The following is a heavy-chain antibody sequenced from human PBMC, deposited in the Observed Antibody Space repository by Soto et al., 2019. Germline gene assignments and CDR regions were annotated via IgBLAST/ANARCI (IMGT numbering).Heavy chain of an antibody. V-gene: IGHV3-73*01. CDR1: GFTFSGSA. CDR3: TRQARYCSGGSCYSDGFDP. CDR2: IRSKANSYAT. Sequence: EVQLVESGGGLVQPGGSLKLSCAASGFTFSGSAMHWVRQASGKGLEWVGRIRSKANSYATAYAASVKGRFTISRDDSKNTAYLQMNSLKTEDTAVYYCTRQARYCSGGSCYSDGFDPWGQGTLVTVSS. J-gene: IGHJ5*02. D-gene: IGHD2-15*01.